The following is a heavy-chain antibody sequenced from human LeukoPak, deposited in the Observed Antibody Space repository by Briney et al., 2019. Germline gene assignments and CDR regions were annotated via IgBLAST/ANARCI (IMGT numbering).Heavy chain of an antibody. Sequence: HGASVKVSCKASGYTFTSYGISWVRQAPGQGLEWMGWTSAYNGNTNYAQKLKGRVTMTTDTSTSTAYMELRSLRSDDTAVYYCARGGTSGYDSDWYFDLWGRGTLVTVSS. CDR3: ARGGTSGYDSDWYFDL. J-gene: IGHJ2*01. D-gene: IGHD5-12*01. V-gene: IGHV1-18*01. CDR1: GYTFTSYG. CDR2: TSAYNGNT.